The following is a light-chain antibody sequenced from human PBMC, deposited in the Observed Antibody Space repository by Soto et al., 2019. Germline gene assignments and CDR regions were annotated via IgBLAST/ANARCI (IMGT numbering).Light chain of an antibody. CDR2: WAS. V-gene: IGKV4-1*01. J-gene: IGKJ1*01. CDR3: QQYYSTPRT. CDR1: QSVLYSSNNKNY. Sequence: EIVMTQSPATLSVSPGERATINCKSSQSVLYSSNNKNYLAWYQQKPGQPPKLLIYWASTRDSGVPDRFSGSGSGTDFTLTISSLQAEDVAVYYCQQYYSTPRTFGQGTKVDIK.